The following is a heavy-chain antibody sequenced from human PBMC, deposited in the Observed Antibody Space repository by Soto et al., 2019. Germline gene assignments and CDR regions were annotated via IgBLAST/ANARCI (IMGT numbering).Heavy chain of an antibody. CDR2: ISNDGSS. V-gene: IGHV3-74*01. CDR3: ARLPNKSPQN. J-gene: IGHJ1*01. CDR1: GFTFSSYW. Sequence: EVQLVESGGGLVQPGWYLRLSCVASGFTFSSYWMHWVRQAPGKGLVWVSSISNDGSSIYADPVKVRFTISRDNAKNTLYLQMNSLRAKDTAVYYCARLPNKSPQNWGQGTLVIVSP.